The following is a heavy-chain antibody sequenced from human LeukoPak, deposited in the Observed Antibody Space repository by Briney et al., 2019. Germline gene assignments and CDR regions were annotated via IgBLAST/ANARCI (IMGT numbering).Heavy chain of an antibody. V-gene: IGHV3-21*04. D-gene: IGHD2-21*01. Sequence: GGSLRLSCAASGFTFSSYTIDWVRQAPGKGLEWVSSISTSSSYIYYADSVKGRFTISRDNARNSLFLQMNSLRAEDTAVYYCTRSVRNGHIDYWGQGTLVTVSS. CDR1: GFTFSSYT. J-gene: IGHJ4*02. CDR2: ISTSSSYI. CDR3: TRSVRNGHIDY.